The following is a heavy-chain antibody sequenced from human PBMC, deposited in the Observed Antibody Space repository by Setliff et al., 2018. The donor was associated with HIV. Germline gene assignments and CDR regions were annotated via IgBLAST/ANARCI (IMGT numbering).Heavy chain of an antibody. Sequence: KASETLSLTCTVSGGSISSSSYYWGWIRQPPGKGLEWIGSIYYSGSTYYNPSLKSRVTISVDTSKNQFSLKLSSVTAADTAVYYCARGLSFYDPGGFDYWGQGTLVTVSS. CDR3: ARGLSFYDPGGFDY. CDR2: IYYSGST. CDR1: GGSISSSSYY. V-gene: IGHV4-39*07. J-gene: IGHJ4*02. D-gene: IGHD3-22*01.